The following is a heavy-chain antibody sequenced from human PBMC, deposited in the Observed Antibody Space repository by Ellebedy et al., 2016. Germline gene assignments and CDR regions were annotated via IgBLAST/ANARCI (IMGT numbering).Heavy chain of an antibody. CDR1: GYTFINYY. CDR3: ARGVANQLPLY. Sequence: SVKVSXXASGYTFINYYMHWVRQAPGQGLEWMGGIIPIFGTANYAQKFQGRVTITADESTSTAYMELSSLRSEDTAVYYCARGVANQLPLYWGQGTLVTVSS. D-gene: IGHD2-2*01. V-gene: IGHV1-69*13. CDR2: IIPIFGTA. J-gene: IGHJ4*02.